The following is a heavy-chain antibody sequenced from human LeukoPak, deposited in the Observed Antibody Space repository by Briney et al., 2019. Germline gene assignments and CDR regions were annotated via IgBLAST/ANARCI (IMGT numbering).Heavy chain of an antibody. V-gene: IGHV3-23*01. D-gene: IGHD1-26*01. Sequence: GGSLRLSCAASGFTFSRYEMSWVRQAPGKGLGWVSSLSGSGAGTHYADSVKGRFTISRDNSKNTLYLQMNSLRAEDTAVYYCAKDPVVGAPGYFDFWGQGTLVTVSS. CDR1: GFTFSRYE. J-gene: IGHJ4*02. CDR2: LSGSGAGT. CDR3: AKDPVVGAPGYFDF.